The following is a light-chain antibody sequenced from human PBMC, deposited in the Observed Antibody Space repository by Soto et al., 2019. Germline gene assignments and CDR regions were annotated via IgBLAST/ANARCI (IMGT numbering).Light chain of an antibody. J-gene: IGKJ1*01. CDR1: QSIRSW. V-gene: IGKV1-5*01. Sequence: DIQMTQSPSTLSASVGDRVTITCRASQSIRSWLAWYQQKPGKAPELLIYDASSLNRGVPSRFSGSGSGTDFTLTISRLQPDDIATYYCHQYNSYPMTFGHGTKVEIK. CDR2: DAS. CDR3: HQYNSYPMT.